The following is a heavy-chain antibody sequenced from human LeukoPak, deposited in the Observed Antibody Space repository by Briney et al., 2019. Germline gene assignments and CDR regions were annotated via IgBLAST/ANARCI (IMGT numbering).Heavy chain of an antibody. D-gene: IGHD2-2*01. CDR3: AKDHRFGTYQLLWLKGCGMDV. J-gene: IGHJ6*02. CDR1: GFTFSSYG. Sequence: GGSLRLSCAASGFTFSSYGMHWARQAPGKGLEWVAFIRYDGSNKYYADSVKGRFTISRDNSKNTLYLQMNSLRAEDTAVYYCAKDHRFGTYQLLWLKGCGMDVWGQGTTVTVSS. CDR2: IRYDGSNK. V-gene: IGHV3-30*02.